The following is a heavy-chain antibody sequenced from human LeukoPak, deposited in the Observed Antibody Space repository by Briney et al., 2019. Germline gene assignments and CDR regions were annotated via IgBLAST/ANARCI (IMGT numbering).Heavy chain of an antibody. Sequence: GGSLRLSCAASGFTFSDYYMSWIRQAPGKGLEWVSYISSSGSTIYYADSVKGRFTISRDNAKNSLYLQMNSLRAEDTAVYYCARGWLGSSSWYSVYYFDYWGQGTLVTVSS. CDR3: ARGWLGSSSWYSVYYFDY. CDR2: ISSSGSTI. V-gene: IGHV3-11*01. D-gene: IGHD6-13*01. CDR1: GFTFSDYY. J-gene: IGHJ4*02.